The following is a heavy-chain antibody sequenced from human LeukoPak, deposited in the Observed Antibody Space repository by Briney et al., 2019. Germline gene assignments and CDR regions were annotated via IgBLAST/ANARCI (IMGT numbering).Heavy chain of an antibody. CDR2: INHSGST. V-gene: IGHV4-34*01. CDR1: GGSFSGYY. D-gene: IGHD2-15*01. CDR3: ARGKEDIVVVVAATRTTREFDP. J-gene: IGHJ5*02. Sequence: SETLSLTCAVYGGSFSGYYWSWIRQPPGMGLEWIGEINHSGSTNYNPSLKSRVTISVDTSKNQFSLKLSSVTAADTAVYYCARGKEDIVVVVAATRTTREFDPWGQGTLVTVSS.